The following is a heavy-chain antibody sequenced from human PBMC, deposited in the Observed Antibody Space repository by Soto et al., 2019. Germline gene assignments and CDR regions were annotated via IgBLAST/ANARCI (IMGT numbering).Heavy chain of an antibody. CDR1: GGSISSDYY. D-gene: IGHD3-22*01. CDR2: IYHGRST. Sequence: SETLSLTCAVYGGSISSDYYWGWLRQPAGEGLGWIGRIYHGRSTYNNPSLNSLATSAINMTNNHASMIRTSVTAADTADYYGARVAPWVPYSDDSSPYTFETWFDAWGQGTLVTVSS. CDR3: ARVAPWVPYSDDSSPYTFETWFDA. J-gene: IGHJ5*02. V-gene: IGHV4-38-2*01.